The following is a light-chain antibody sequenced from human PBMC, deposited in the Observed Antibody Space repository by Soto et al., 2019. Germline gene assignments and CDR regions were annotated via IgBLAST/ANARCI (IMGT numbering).Light chain of an antibody. Sequence: EIVMTQSPATLSVSPGEGVTLSCRASQNVATKLAWYQQKPGQAPRLLIFGVSTRASGVPARFTGSGSGTDFSLTISSLESEDFAVYYCQQYSDWPPDYTFCQGTKLEI. CDR1: QNVATK. J-gene: IGKJ2*01. CDR2: GVS. CDR3: QQYSDWPPDYT. V-gene: IGKV3-15*01.